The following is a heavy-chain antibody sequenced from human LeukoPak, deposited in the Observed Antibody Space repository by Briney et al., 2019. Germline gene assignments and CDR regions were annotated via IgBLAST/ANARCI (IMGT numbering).Heavy chain of an antibody. J-gene: IGHJ1*01. V-gene: IGHV4-30-2*01. CDR1: GGSISSGGYY. D-gene: IGHD6-6*01. CDR3: AYSIAARLQYFQH. CDR2: IYHSGST. Sequence: TSQTLSLTCTVSGGSISSGGYYWSWIRQPPGKGLEWIGYIYHSGSTYYNPSLKSRVTISVDRSKNQFSLKLSSVTAADTAVYYCAYSIAARLQYFQHWGQGTLVTVSP.